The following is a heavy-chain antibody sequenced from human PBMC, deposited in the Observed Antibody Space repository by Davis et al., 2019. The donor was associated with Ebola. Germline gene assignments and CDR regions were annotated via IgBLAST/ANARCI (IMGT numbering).Heavy chain of an antibody. CDR1: GYSFTSYW. V-gene: IGHV5-51*01. D-gene: IGHD2-21*01. CDR3: ARRRYCGGDCYSYYFDY. CDR2: IYPGDSDT. J-gene: IGHJ4*02. Sequence: KVSCKGSGYSFTSYWIAWVRQMPGKGLEWMAIIYPGDSDTRYSPSFQGQVTISADKSITTAYLQWSSLKASDTAVYYCARRRYCGGDCYSYYFDYWGQGTLVTVSS.